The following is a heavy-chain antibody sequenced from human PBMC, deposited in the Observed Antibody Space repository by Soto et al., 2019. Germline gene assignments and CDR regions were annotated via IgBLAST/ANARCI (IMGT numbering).Heavy chain of an antibody. V-gene: IGHV3-23*01. Sequence: EVQVLESGGGLVQPGGSLRLPCAASGFTFSSYAMTWFRQAQGKGLEWVSSITGSGSSTYYADPGKGRFTISRDNSKNTVYLQMNSLRAEDTAVYYCARGEEVKSESRYYYYGMDVWGQGTTVTVSS. CDR2: ITGSGSST. CDR3: ARGEEVKSESRYYYYGMDV. CDR1: GFTFSSYA. J-gene: IGHJ6*02.